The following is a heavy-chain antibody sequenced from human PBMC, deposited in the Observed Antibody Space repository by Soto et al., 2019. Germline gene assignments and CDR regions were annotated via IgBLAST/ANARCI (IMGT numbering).Heavy chain of an antibody. D-gene: IGHD3-3*01. Sequence: GGSLRLSCAASGFTFSSYGMHWVRQAPGKGLEWVAVIWYDGSNKYYADSVKGRFTISRDNSKNTLYLQMNSLRAEDTAVYYCARDRYSYYDFWSGSLPYYYFGMDVWGQGTTVTVSS. J-gene: IGHJ6*02. V-gene: IGHV3-33*08. CDR1: GFTFSSYG. CDR3: ARDRYSYYDFWSGSLPYYYFGMDV. CDR2: IWYDGSNK.